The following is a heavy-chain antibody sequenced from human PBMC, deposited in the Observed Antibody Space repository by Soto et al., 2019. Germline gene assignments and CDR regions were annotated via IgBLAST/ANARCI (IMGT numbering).Heavy chain of an antibody. CDR2: INPILDIA. Sequence: QVQLVQSGAEVREPGSSVKVSCKASGGTFRTYSITWVRQAPGQGLEWMGKINPILDIANYAQKFQGRVTISADKSTSIAYTELNSMRSEDTAVYYWARGPVVVVPDDMFTRHNCFDPWGQGTRVTVSP. J-gene: IGHJ5*02. D-gene: IGHD2-2*01. CDR1: GGTFRTYS. V-gene: IGHV1-69*02. CDR3: ARGPVVVVPDDMFTRHNCFDP.